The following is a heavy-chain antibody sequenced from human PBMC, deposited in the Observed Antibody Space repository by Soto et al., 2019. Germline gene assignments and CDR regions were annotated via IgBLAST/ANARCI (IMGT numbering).Heavy chain of an antibody. CDR1: GFTFSDYF. J-gene: IGHJ4*02. V-gene: IGHV3-7*01. CDR2: IKQDGNER. CDR3: AIGRWLGC. Sequence: ELQLVDSGGALVQPGESLRLSCAASGFTFSDYFMTWVRQAPGKGLEWVATIKQDGNERYYVDSVKGRFTISRDNAKNSLDLQMNALRAEDTAVYYCAIGRWLGCWGQGTLVTVSS. D-gene: IGHD6-19*01.